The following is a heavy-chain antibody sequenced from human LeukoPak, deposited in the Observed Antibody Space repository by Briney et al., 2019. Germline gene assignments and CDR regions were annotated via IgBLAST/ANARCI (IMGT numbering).Heavy chain of an antibody. CDR3: ARAGDSSGWSHYFDY. V-gene: IGHV4-30-2*01. CDR2: IYHSGST. J-gene: IGHJ4*02. CDR1: GGSISSGGYS. Sequence: SETLSLTCAVSGGSISSGGYSWSWIRQPPGKGLEWIGYIYHSGSTYYNPSLRSRVTISVDRSKHQFSLKLSSVTAADTAVYYCARAGDSSGWSHYFDYWGQGTLVTVSS. D-gene: IGHD6-19*01.